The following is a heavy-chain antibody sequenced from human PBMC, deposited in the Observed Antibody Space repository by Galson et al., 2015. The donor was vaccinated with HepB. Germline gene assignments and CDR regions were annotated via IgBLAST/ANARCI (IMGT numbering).Heavy chain of an antibody. Sequence: ETLSLTCTVSGGSISSYYWSWIRQPPGKGLEWIGYIYYSGSTNYNPSLKSRVTISVDTSKNQFSLKLSSVTAADTAVYYCARDKNGDSLDYWGQGTLVTVSS. D-gene: IGHD4-17*01. J-gene: IGHJ4*02. V-gene: IGHV4-59*01. CDR3: ARDKNGDSLDY. CDR1: GGSISSYY. CDR2: IYYSGST.